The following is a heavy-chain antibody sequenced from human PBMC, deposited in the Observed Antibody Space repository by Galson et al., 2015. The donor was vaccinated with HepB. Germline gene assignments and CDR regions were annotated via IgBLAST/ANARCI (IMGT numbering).Heavy chain of an antibody. CDR3: AKTHYYDSAGYIGDY. D-gene: IGHD3-22*01. J-gene: IGHJ4*02. V-gene: IGHV3-30*18. Sequence: SLRLSCAASGFTFASYGMHWVRQPPGKGLEWVTAISNDGSDKYYADSVKGRFTISRDNSKNTLYLQMNSLRAEDTAVYFCAKTHYYDSAGYIGDYWGQGTLVTVSS. CDR1: GFTFASYG. CDR2: ISNDGSDK.